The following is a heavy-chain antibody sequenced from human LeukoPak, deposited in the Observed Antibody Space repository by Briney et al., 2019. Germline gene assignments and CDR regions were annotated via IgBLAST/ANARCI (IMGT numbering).Heavy chain of an antibody. Sequence: ASVKVSCKASGGTFSSYAISWVRQAPGQGLEWMGGIIPIFGTANYAQKFQGRVTITADKSTSTAYMELSRLRFDDTAVYYCARAGVRYYEFDYWGQGTLVTVSS. CDR2: IIPIFGTA. D-gene: IGHD3-9*01. J-gene: IGHJ4*02. CDR1: GGTFSSYA. V-gene: IGHV1-69*06. CDR3: ARAGVRYYEFDY.